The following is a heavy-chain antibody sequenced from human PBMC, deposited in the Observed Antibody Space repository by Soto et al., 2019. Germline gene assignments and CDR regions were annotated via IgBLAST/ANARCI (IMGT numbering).Heavy chain of an antibody. J-gene: IGHJ4*02. V-gene: IGHV4-31*03. Sequence: QVQLQESGPGLVKPSQTLSLTCTVSGGSISSGGYYWSWIRQHPGKGLEWIGYIYYSGSTYYNPSLKSXXTXSAXTSKNQFSLKLSSVTAADTAVYYCARDGAAAGLDYWGQGTLVTVSS. CDR1: GGSISSGGYY. D-gene: IGHD6-13*01. CDR2: IYYSGST. CDR3: ARDGAAAGLDY.